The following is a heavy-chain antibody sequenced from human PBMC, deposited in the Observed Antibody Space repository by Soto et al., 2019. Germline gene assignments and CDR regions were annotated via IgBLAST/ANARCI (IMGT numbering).Heavy chain of an antibody. D-gene: IGHD1-26*01. Sequence: EVQLVESGGGLVKPGGSLRLSCAASGFTFSNAWMSWVRQAPGKGLEWVGRIKSKTDGGTTDYAAPVKGRFTISRDDSKNTLYLKMNSLKTEDTAVYYCTTVWIVGATTVDYWGQGTLVTVSS. CDR2: IKSKTDGGTT. CDR3: TTVWIVGATTVDY. J-gene: IGHJ4*02. V-gene: IGHV3-15*01. CDR1: GFTFSNAW.